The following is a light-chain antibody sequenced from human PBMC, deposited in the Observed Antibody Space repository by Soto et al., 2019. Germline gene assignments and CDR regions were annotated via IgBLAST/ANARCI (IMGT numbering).Light chain of an antibody. CDR3: CSYGGSYTPYV. J-gene: IGLJ1*01. V-gene: IGLV2-11*01. CDR1: SSDVGLYNY. Sequence: QSVLTQPRSVSGSPGQSVTISCTGTSSDVGLYNYVSWYQQHPGKAPKLIIYDVSKRPSGVPDRFSGSKSGNTASLTISGLQAEDEGEYFCCSYGGSYTPYVFGTGTKFTVL. CDR2: DVS.